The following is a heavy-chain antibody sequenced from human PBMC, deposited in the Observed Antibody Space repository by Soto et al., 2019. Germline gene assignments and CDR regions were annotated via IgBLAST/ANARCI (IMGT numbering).Heavy chain of an antibody. CDR1: GGSVSSQY. J-gene: IGHJ4*02. V-gene: IGHV4-4*07. Sequence: LFLTCTVSGGSVSSQYWSWIRQPAGKGLEWIGRIYNGGIPLIHPSLESRVALSLDTSKNQFSLTLSSVTAADTAIYYCASQDYDKSVYYFDYWGRGTLVTSPQ. CDR3: ASQDYDKSVYYFDY. D-gene: IGHD3-22*01. CDR2: IYNGGIP.